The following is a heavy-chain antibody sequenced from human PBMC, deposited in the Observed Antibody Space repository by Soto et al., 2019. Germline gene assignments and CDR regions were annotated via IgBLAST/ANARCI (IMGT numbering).Heavy chain of an antibody. Sequence: QVQLVQSGAEVKKPGASVKISCKASGYTFTSYTVNWVRQAPGQRLEWMGWINPDNGNTKSSQKFQDRVIITRDTSASTAYMDLSSLRSEDTAVYYCARGIATGQLDPWGQGTLVTVSS. CDR1: GYTFTSYT. V-gene: IGHV1-3*01. CDR3: ARGIATGQLDP. CDR2: INPDNGNT. J-gene: IGHJ5*02. D-gene: IGHD2-15*01.